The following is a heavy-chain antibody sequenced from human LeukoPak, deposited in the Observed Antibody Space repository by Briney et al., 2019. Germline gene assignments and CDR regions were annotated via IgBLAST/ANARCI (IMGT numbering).Heavy chain of an antibody. CDR2: ISTSGRT. J-gene: IGHJ4*02. CDR3: ARDLDSSGYYHVVDS. Sequence: GGSLRLSCADSGFTFSSYAMSWVRQAPGKGLEWVSLISTSGRTHYADSVQGRFTISRDNSKNTLPLHMNSLRAEDTAVYYCARDLDSSGYYHVVDSWGQGALVTVSS. V-gene: IGHV3-23*01. CDR1: GFTFSSYA. D-gene: IGHD3-22*01.